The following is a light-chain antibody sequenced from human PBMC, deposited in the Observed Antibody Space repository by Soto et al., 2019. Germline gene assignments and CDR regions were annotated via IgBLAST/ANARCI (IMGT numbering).Light chain of an antibody. CDR1: QDIRND. CDR3: LQEYNYPWK. V-gene: IGKV1-6*01. Sequence: AIQMTQSPSSLSASVGDRVTITCRASQDIRNDLGWYQEKVGQAPKLLIYAASNLQSGVPSRFSGSGSGTDVTLTISSLLPEDFATYYCLQEYNYPWKVGQGTKVEI. CDR2: AAS. J-gene: IGKJ1*01.